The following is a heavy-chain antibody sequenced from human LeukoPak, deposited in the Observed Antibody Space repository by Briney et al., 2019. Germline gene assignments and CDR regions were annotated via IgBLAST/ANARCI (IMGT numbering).Heavy chain of an antibody. CDR1: GDTFTSYY. V-gene: IGHV1-46*01. J-gene: IGHJ4*02. CDR2: INPSGGST. Sequence: AAVKVSCKASGDTFTSYYMQWVRQGRGQGLEWMGIINPSGGSTSYAQKFQGRVTMTRDTSTSTVYMELSSLRSEDTAVYYCATGTTVWGQGTLVTVSS. D-gene: IGHD1-1*01. CDR3: ATGTTV.